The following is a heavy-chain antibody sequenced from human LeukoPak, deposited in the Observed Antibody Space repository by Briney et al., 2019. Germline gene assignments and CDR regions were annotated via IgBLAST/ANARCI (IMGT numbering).Heavy chain of an antibody. CDR2: IYYSGST. CDR1: GGSISSSSYY. D-gene: IGHD6-6*01. V-gene: IGHV4-39*01. J-gene: IGHJ4*02. Sequence: DPSETLSLTCTVSGGSISSSSYYWGWIRQPPGKGLEWIGSIYYSGSTYYNPSLKSRVTISVDTSKNQFSLKLSSVTAADTAVYYCARHRDSSSSRSYFDYWGQGTLVSVSS. CDR3: ARHRDSSSSRSYFDY.